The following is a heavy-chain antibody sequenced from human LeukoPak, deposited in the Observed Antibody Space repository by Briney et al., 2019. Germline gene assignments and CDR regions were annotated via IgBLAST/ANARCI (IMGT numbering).Heavy chain of an antibody. V-gene: IGHV3-9*01. D-gene: IGHD3-10*01. CDR3: AKDRKSMVRGVMADY. CDR1: GFPCDEYH. CDR2: ISWNSGSI. Sequence: SQTLLCGPWGFPCDEYHMQCPPRSREGAGVGLTGISWNSGSIGYADSVKGRFTISRDNAKNSLYLQMNSLRAEDSSLYYCAKDRKSMVRGVMADYWGQGTLVTVSS. J-gene: IGHJ4*02.